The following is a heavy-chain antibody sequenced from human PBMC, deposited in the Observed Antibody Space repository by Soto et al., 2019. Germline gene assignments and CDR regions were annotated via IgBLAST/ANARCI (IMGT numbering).Heavy chain of an antibody. J-gene: IGHJ5*02. Sequence: SETLSLTCTVSGGSISSYYWSWIRQPPGKGLEWIGYIYYSGSTNYNPSLKSRVTISVDTSKNQFSLKLSSVTAADTAVYYCARAGIRLHYNWFDPWGQGTLVTVSS. CDR2: IYYSGST. CDR3: ARAGIRLHYNWFDP. D-gene: IGHD6-13*01. CDR1: GGSISSYY. V-gene: IGHV4-59*01.